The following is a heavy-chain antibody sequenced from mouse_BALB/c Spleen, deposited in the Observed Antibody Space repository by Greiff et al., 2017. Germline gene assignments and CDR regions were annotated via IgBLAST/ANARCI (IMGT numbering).Heavy chain of an antibody. V-gene: IGHV3-2*02. CDR2: ISYSGST. CDR1: GYSITSDYA. D-gene: IGHD2-2*01. Sequence: EVKLMESGPGLVKPSQSLSLTCTVTGYSITSDYAWNWIRQFPGNKLEWMGYISYSGSTSYNPSLKSRISITRDTSKNQFFLQLNSVTTEDTATYYCALWLRQDFDYWGQGTTLTVSS. CDR3: ALWLRQDFDY. J-gene: IGHJ2*01.